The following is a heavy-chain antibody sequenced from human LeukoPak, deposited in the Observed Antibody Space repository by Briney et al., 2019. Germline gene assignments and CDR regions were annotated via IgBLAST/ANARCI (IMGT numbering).Heavy chain of an antibody. Sequence: SETRSLTCTVSGGSISSGSYSWSWIRQPAGKGLEWIGRGFTSGTTNYNPSLKSRVTISVDASKNQFSLKLSSVTAADTAVYYCARGDRTIIAARPCNWFFDLWGGGRPVTVSS. CDR1: GGSISSGSYS. CDR3: ARGDRTIIAARPCNWFFDL. J-gene: IGHJ2*01. CDR2: GFTSGTT. D-gene: IGHD6-6*01. V-gene: IGHV4-61*02.